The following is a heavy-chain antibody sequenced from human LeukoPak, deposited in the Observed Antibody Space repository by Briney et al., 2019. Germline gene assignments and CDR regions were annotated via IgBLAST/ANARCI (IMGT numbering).Heavy chain of an antibody. V-gene: IGHV4-39*07. Sequence: SETLSLTCTVSGGSISSSSYYWGWIRQPPGKGLEWIGSIYYSGSTYYNPSLKSRVTISVDTSKNQFSMKLSSVTAADTAVYYCARVSGYSGSYYDGVRYYYYMDVWGKGTTVTISS. CDR2: IYYSGST. CDR1: GGSISSSSYY. J-gene: IGHJ6*03. CDR3: ARVSGYSGSYYDGVRYYYYMDV. D-gene: IGHD1-26*01.